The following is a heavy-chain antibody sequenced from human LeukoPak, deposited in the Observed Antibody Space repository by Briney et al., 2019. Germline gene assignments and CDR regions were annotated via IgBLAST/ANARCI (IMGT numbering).Heavy chain of an antibody. CDR3: AKIASALRDMATVDY. CDR1: GFTFSSYG. CDR2: ISYDGSNK. D-gene: IGHD5-12*01. Sequence: GRSLRLSCAASGFTFSSYGMHWVRQAPGKGLEWVAVISYDGSNKYYADSVKGRFTISRDNSKNTLYLQMNSLRAEDTAVYYCAKIASALRDMATVDYWGQGTLVTVSS. J-gene: IGHJ4*02. V-gene: IGHV3-30*18.